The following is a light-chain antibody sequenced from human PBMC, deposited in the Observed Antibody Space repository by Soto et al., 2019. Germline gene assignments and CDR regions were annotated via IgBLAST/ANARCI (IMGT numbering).Light chain of an antibody. CDR2: AAS. Sequence: KQSPDTLSSSPGERVTLSRRASQGISSWLAWYQKKPGKAPKLLIYAASSLQSGVPSRFSGSGSGTDFNLTISRLQTEDFAIYYCQQDNSFPLTFGGGTKVDIK. CDR3: QQDNSFPLT. CDR1: QGISSW. J-gene: IGKJ4*01. V-gene: IGKV1-12*01.